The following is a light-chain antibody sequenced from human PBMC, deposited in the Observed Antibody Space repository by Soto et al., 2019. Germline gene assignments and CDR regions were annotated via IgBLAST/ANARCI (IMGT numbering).Light chain of an antibody. Sequence: QSVLTQPPSTSGTPGQRVTISCSGSSSNIGSNTVNWYQHLPGTAPKLLIYSTNQQPSGVPDRFSGSKSGTSASLAISGLQSEDEADYYCAAWDDSLSGMVFGGGTKLTVL. CDR2: STN. V-gene: IGLV1-44*01. CDR3: AAWDDSLSGMV. CDR1: SSNIGSNT. J-gene: IGLJ2*01.